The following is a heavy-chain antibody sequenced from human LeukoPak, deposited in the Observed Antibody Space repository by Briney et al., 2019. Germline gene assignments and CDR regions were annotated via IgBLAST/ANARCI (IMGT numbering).Heavy chain of an antibody. CDR1: GDSVSSYY. V-gene: IGHV4-59*02. Sequence: PSETLSLTCTVSGDSVSSYYWSWIRQPPGKGLEWIGFIYYSATTKYNPSLKSRVTISVDTSKKQFSLNLNSVTAADTAVYYCARGGEGGYPFDYWGQGTLVTVSS. CDR3: ARGGEGGYPFDY. J-gene: IGHJ4*02. CDR2: IYYSATT. D-gene: IGHD5-12*01.